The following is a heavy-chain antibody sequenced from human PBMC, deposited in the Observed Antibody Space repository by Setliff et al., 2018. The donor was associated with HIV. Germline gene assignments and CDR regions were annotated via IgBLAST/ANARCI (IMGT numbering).Heavy chain of an antibody. V-gene: IGHV3-33*06. J-gene: IGHJ3*02. CDR2: IWDDGSEK. Sequence: PGGSLRLSCAASGFTFSHYGMHWVRQAPGKGLEWVAVIWDDGSEKYYADSVQGRFTISRDNSKNTLYLHMNSLRAEDTAVYYCAKGIEMATIMSAFDIWGQGTMVTVSS. CDR1: GFTFSHYG. D-gene: IGHD5-12*01. CDR3: AKGIEMATIMSAFDI.